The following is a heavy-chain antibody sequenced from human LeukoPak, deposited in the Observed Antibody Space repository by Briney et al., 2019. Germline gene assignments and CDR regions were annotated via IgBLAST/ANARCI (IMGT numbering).Heavy chain of an antibody. CDR2: ISPSGDIK. J-gene: IGHJ4*02. CDR1: GFTFSRHG. CDR3: AKSPVSSCRGSFCYPFDY. V-gene: IGHV3-23*01. D-gene: IGHD2-15*01. Sequence: GGSLRLSCVASGFTFSRHGMNWVRQAPGKGLEWVSGISPSGDIKYYVDSVKGRFTVSRDNSKNTLYLQINSLRDEDTAVYFCAKSPVSSCRGSFCYPFDYWGQGNLVTVSS.